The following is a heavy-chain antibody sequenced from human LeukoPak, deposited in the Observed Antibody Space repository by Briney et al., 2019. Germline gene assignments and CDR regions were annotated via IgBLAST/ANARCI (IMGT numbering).Heavy chain of an antibody. Sequence: SETLSLTCAVYGGSFSGYHWSWIRQPPGKGLEWIGEIIHSGSTNYNPSLKSRVTISVDTSKNQFSLKVSSVTAADTAVYYCAKEGALRESGGYYRRPPAFHIWGQGTMVIVSS. CDR2: IIHSGST. J-gene: IGHJ3*02. V-gene: IGHV4-34*12. CDR1: GGSFSGYH. D-gene: IGHD3-22*01. CDR3: AKEGALRESGGYYRRPPAFHI.